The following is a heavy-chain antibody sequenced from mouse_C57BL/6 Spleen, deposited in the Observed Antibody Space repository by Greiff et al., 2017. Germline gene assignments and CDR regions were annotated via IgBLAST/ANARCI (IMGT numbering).Heavy chain of an antibody. D-gene: IGHD1-1*01. Sequence: VQLQQSGAELVMPGASVKLSCKASGYTFTSYWMHWVKQRPGQGLEWIGEIDPSDSYTNYNQKFKGKSTLTVDKSSSTAYMQLSSLTSEDSAVYYCARFTTVVPGAMDYWGQGTSVTVSS. CDR3: ARFTTVVPGAMDY. CDR2: IDPSDSYT. V-gene: IGHV1-69*01. CDR1: GYTFTSYW. J-gene: IGHJ4*01.